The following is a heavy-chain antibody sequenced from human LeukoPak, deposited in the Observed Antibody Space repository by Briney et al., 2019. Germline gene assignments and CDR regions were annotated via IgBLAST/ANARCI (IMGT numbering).Heavy chain of an antibody. CDR3: ATNWGLPPDYYFDY. Sequence: SETLSLTCTVSGGSISSYYWSWIRQPPGKGLEWIGYIYYSGSTNYNPSLKSRVTISVDTSKNQFSLKLSSVTAADTAVYYCATNWGLPPDYYFDYWGQGTLVTVSS. CDR2: IYYSGST. J-gene: IGHJ4*02. CDR1: GGSISSYY. V-gene: IGHV4-59*01. D-gene: IGHD2-21*02.